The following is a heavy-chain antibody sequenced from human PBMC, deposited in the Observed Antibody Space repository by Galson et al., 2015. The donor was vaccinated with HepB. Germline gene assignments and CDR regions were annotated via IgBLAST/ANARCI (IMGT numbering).Heavy chain of an antibody. CDR3: AHSRIIGIAARSVYFDY. Sequence: PALVKPTQTLTLTCTFSGFSLSTSGVGVGWIRQPPGKALEWLAIIYWNDDKRYSPSLKSRLTITKDTSKNQVVLTMTNMDPVDTATYYCAHSRIIGIAARSVYFDYWGQGTLVTVSS. CDR2: IYWNDDK. CDR1: GFSLSTSGVG. D-gene: IGHD6-6*01. V-gene: IGHV2-5*01. J-gene: IGHJ4*02.